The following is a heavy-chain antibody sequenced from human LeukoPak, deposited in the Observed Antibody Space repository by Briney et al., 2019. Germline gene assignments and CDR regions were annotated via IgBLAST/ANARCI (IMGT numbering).Heavy chain of an antibody. CDR2: ISGYNADT. V-gene: IGHV1-18*01. CDR3: ARYFSNTSGLKVVLDY. J-gene: IGHJ4*02. D-gene: IGHD3-22*01. CDR1: GYTFTHHG. Sequence: ASVRVSCKTSGYTFTHHGITWVRQAPGQGLEFVGWISGYNADTKYAQNLQDRVTMAIDKSTSTAYMELRSLRSDDTAVYYCARYFSNTSGLKVVLDYWGQGTLVTVSS.